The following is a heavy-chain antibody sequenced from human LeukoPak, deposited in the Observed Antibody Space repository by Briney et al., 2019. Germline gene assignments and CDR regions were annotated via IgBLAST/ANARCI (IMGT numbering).Heavy chain of an antibody. D-gene: IGHD1-26*01. V-gene: IGHV3-7*01. Sequence: GGAPRLSRAAPGFTLSSYWMSWGRPGPREGVEWGANIKKDGGEKNYVDSVRGPVTISRDNAKNSLYLQMNSLRADDTAVYYCVKDFPPRYSGSSPAYWGQGTLVTVSS. CDR2: IKKDGGEK. CDR1: GFTLSSYW. CDR3: VKDFPPRYSGSSPAY. J-gene: IGHJ4*02.